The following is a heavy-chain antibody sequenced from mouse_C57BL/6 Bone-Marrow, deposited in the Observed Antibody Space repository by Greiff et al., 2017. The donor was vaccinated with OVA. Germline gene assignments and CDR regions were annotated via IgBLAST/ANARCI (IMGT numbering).Heavy chain of an antibody. J-gene: IGHJ1*03. CDR2: ISDGGSYT. CDR3: ARVFITTVVAPGYWYFYV. CDR1: GFTFSSYA. Sequence: EVKVVESGGGLVKPGGSLKLSCAASGFTFSSYAMPWVRQTPEKRLEWVATISDGGSYTYYPDNVKGRFTISRDNAKNNLYLQMSHLKSEDTAMYYCARVFITTVVAPGYWYFYVWGTGTTVTVSS. V-gene: IGHV5-4*03. D-gene: IGHD1-1*01.